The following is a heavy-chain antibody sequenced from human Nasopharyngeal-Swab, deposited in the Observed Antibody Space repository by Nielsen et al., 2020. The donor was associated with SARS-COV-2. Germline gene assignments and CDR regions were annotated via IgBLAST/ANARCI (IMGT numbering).Heavy chain of an antibody. CDR2: ISYDGSNK. Sequence: WIRQPPGKGLERVAVISYDGSNKYYADSVKGRFTISRDNSKNTLCLQMNSLRAEDTAVYYCAKDPYYYGSGSYFWPQVMLEKYYYGMDVWGQGTTVTVSS. D-gene: IGHD3-10*01. CDR3: AKDPYYYGSGSYFWPQVMLEKYYYGMDV. J-gene: IGHJ6*02. V-gene: IGHV3-30*18.